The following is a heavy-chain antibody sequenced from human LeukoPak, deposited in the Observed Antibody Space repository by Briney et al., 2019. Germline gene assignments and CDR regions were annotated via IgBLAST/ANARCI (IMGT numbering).Heavy chain of an antibody. CDR1: GFTFSSYA. D-gene: IGHD1-26*01. V-gene: IGHV3-30-3*01. Sequence: QSGGSLRLSCAASGFTFSSYAMYWVRQAPGKGLEWVAVISYDGSNKYYADSVKGRFTISRDNSKNTLYLQMNSLRAEDTAVYYCAVGPGRSGSYGIGYWGQGTLVTVSS. CDR3: AVGPGRSGSYGIGY. CDR2: ISYDGSNK. J-gene: IGHJ4*02.